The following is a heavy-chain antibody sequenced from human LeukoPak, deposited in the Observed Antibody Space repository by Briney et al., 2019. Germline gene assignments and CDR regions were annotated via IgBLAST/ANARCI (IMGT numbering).Heavy chain of an antibody. Sequence: SETLSLTCTVSGGSISSSSYYWGWIRQPPGKGLEWIGSIYYSGSTYYNPSLKSRVTISVDTSKNQFSLKLSSVTAADTAVYYCARQVGCSSTSCYWSYYYYYYMDVWGKGTTVTVSS. D-gene: IGHD2-2*01. CDR2: IYYSGST. CDR1: GGSISSSSYY. CDR3: ARQVGCSSTSCYWSYYYYYYMDV. J-gene: IGHJ6*03. V-gene: IGHV4-39*01.